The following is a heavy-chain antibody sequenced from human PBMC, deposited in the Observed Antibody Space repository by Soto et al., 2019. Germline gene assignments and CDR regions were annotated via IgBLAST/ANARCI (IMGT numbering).Heavy chain of an antibody. D-gene: IGHD2-2*01. CDR2: IYYSGST. Sequence: QVQLQESGPGLVKPSQTLSLTCTVSGGSISSGGYYWSWIRQHPGKGLEWIGYIYYSGSTYYNPSPKSRVTMSVDTSKNQFSLKLSSVTAADTAVYYCARGIVVVPAAIGGGYYYYYYMDVWGKGTTVTVSS. V-gene: IGHV4-31*03. CDR1: GGSISSGGYY. J-gene: IGHJ6*03. CDR3: ARGIVVVPAAIGGGYYYYYYMDV.